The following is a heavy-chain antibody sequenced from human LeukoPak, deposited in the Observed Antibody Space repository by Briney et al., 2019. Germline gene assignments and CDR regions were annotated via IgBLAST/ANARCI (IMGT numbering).Heavy chain of an antibody. CDR1: GGSISSSSYY. CDR3: ARTHIGPHTPTSMILWFGEQDTDY. V-gene: IGHV4-39*07. D-gene: IGHD3-10*01. J-gene: IGHJ4*02. Sequence: SETLSLTCTVSGGSISSSSYYWGWIRQPPGKGLEWIGSIYYSGSTYYNPSLKSRVTISVDTSKNQFSLKLSPVTAADTAVYYCARTHIGPHTPTSMILWFGEQDTDYWGQGTLVTVSS. CDR2: IYYSGST.